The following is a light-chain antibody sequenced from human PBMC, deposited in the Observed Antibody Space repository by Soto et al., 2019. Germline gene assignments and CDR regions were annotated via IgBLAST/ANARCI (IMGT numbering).Light chain of an antibody. J-gene: IGKJ4*01. CDR3: QQYNSYSPLS. CDR2: DAS. V-gene: IGKV1-5*01. Sequence: DSQMTQSPFTLSASVGDRVTITCRASQSIGNRLAWYQQKPGKSPKLLIYDASRLETGVPSRVSGSGSGTAFILVISSLQPEDLASYYCQQYNSYSPLSCGGGTKVDI. CDR1: QSIGNR.